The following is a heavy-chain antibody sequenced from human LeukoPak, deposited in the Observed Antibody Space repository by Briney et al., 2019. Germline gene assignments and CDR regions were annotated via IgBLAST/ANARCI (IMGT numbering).Heavy chain of an antibody. V-gene: IGHV1-2*02. Sequence: EASVKVSCKASGYTFTGYYMHWVRQAPGQGLEWMGWINPNSGGTNYAQKFQGRVTMTRDTSISTAYMELSRLRSDDTAVYYCARDRTITFGGVILYWGQGTLVTVSS. CDR2: INPNSGGT. CDR1: GYTFTGYY. J-gene: IGHJ4*02. CDR3: ARDRTITFGGVILY. D-gene: IGHD3-16*01.